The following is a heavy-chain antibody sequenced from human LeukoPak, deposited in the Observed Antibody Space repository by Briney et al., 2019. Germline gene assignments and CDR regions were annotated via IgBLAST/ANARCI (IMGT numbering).Heavy chain of an antibody. CDR3: AREGDILTGYAFDY. J-gene: IGHJ4*02. CDR1: GGTFSSYA. CDR2: IIPIFGTA. V-gene: IGHV1-69*13. Sequence: ASVEVSCKASGGTFSSYAISWVRRAPGQGLEWMGGIIPIFGTANYAQKFQGRVTITADESTSTAYMELSSLRSEDTAVYYCAREGDILTGYAFDYWGQGTLVTVSS. D-gene: IGHD3-9*01.